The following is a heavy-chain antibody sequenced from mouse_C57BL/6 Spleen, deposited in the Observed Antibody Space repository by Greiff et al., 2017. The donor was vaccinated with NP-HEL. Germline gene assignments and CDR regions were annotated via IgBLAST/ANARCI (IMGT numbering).Heavy chain of an antibody. Sequence: EVQLQQSGPELVKPGASVKISCKASGYTFTDYYMNWVKQSHGKSLEWIGDINPNDGGTSYNQKFKGKATLTVDKSSSTAYMELRSLTSEDSAVYYCAIGDYDPYYAMDYWGQGTSVTVSS. V-gene: IGHV1-26*01. D-gene: IGHD2-4*01. CDR3: AIGDYDPYYAMDY. J-gene: IGHJ4*01. CDR1: GYTFTDYY. CDR2: INPNDGGT.